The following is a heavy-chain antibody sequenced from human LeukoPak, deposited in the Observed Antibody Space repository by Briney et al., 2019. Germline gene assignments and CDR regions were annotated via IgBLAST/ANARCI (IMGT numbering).Heavy chain of an antibody. CDR1: GSSFTTYW. D-gene: IGHD2-15*01. Sequence: GESLKISCKGSGSSFTTYWIGWVRQRPGKGLEWMGIIYPGDSDTRYSPSFEGQVTISADKSISTAYLQWSSLKTSDTAMYYCARREVSGALLYWGQGTLVTVSS. CDR2: IYPGDSDT. J-gene: IGHJ4*02. V-gene: IGHV5-51*01. CDR3: ARREVSGALLY.